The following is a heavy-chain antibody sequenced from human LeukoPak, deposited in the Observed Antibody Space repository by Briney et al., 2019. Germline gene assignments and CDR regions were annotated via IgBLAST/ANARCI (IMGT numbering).Heavy chain of an antibody. D-gene: IGHD2-2*01. CDR2: INPSGGTT. J-gene: IGHJ4*02. V-gene: IGHV1-46*01. Sequence: ASVKVSCKASGYSFTTSYMHWARQASGQGLEWMGIINPSGGTTTYAQKFQGRVTMTSDTSTSTVYMELSSLTSEDTAMYYCAGDGGYCSPTSCFAFFWGQGTLVTVSS. CDR3: AGDGGYCSPTSCFAFF. CDR1: GYSFTTSY.